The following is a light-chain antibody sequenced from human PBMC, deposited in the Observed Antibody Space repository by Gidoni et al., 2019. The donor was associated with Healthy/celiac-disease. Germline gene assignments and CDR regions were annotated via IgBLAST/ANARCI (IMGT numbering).Light chain of an antibody. CDR3: QQYCSSPPYT. Sequence: ESVLTQSPGTLSLSPGERATLSCRASQSVSSSYLAWYQQKPGQAPRLLIYGASSRATCIPDRFSGSGSGTYFTLTISSLEPEYFAVYYCQQYCSSPPYTFXQXTKLEIK. V-gene: IGKV3-20*01. J-gene: IGKJ2*01. CDR2: GAS. CDR1: QSVSSSY.